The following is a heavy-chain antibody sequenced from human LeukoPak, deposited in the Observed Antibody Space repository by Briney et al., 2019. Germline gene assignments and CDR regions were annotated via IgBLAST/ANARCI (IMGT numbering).Heavy chain of an antibody. CDR3: ARDRREMDV. V-gene: IGHV4-59*01. Sequence: ASETLSLTCTVSGGSISSYYWSWIRQPPGKGLEWIGYIYYSGSTNYNPSLKSRVTISVDTSKNQFSLKLSSVTAADTAVYYCARDRREMDVWGKGTTVTVSS. J-gene: IGHJ6*04. CDR1: GGSISSYY. CDR2: IYYSGST.